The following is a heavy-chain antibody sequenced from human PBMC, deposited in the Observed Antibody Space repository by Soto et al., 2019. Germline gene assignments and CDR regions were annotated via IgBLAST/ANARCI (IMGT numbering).Heavy chain of an antibody. D-gene: IGHD6-19*01. Sequence: GGSLRLSCAASGFTFSSYGMHWVRQAPGKGLEWVAVISYDGSNKYYADSVKGRFTISRDNSKNTLYLQMNSLRAEDTAVYYCAKDITYSSGWYESYYYYGMDVWGQGTTVTVSS. CDR3: AKDITYSSGWYESYYYYGMDV. CDR2: ISYDGSNK. V-gene: IGHV3-30*18. CDR1: GFTFSSYG. J-gene: IGHJ6*02.